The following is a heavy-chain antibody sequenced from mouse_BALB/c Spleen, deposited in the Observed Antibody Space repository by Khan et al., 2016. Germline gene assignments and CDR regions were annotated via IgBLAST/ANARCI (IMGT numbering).Heavy chain of an antibody. J-gene: IGHJ3*01. CDR2: ILPGTGST. Sequence: QVRLQQSGAELMKPGASVKISCKATGYTFSRYWIGWVKERPGHGLAWIGEILPGTGSTNYNQKLKGKATFTAETSSNTAYIQLSSLTSEDSAVYYCAGGAYWGQGPLVTVSA. V-gene: IGHV1-9*01. CDR1: GYTFSRYW. CDR3: AGGAY.